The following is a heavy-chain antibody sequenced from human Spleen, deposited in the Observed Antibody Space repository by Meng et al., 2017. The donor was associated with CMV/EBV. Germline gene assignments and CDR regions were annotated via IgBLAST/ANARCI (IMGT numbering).Heavy chain of an antibody. V-gene: IGHV3-30*04. CDR2: ISHDGSSK. CDR3: ARTFGLFWSDYPYYYGMDV. J-gene: IGHJ6*02. Sequence: GGSLRLSCAASGFTLSKYGMHWVRQAPGKGLEWLATISHDGSSKYFADSVKGRFTISRDSSKNTLYVQMNSLRAEDTAVYYCARTFGLFWSDYPYYYGMDVWGQGTTVTVSS. CDR1: GFTLSKYG. D-gene: IGHD3-3*01.